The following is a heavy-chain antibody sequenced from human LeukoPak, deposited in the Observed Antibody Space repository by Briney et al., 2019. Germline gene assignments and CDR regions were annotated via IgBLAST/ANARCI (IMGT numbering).Heavy chain of an antibody. V-gene: IGHV1-2*06. D-gene: IGHD1-14*01. CDR1: GYTFTGYY. CDR2: INPNSGDT. CDR3: AKAKPQGSDRDFDY. J-gene: IGHJ4*02. Sequence: GASVKVSCTTSGYTFTGYYMHWVRQAPGQGLEWMGRINPNSGDTNYAQKFQGRVTMTGDTSITTAYMELNSLRSDDTAVYYCAKAKPQGSDRDFDYWGQGTLVTVSS.